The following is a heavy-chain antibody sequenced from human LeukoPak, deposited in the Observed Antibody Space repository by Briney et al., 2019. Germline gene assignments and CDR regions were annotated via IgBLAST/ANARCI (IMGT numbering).Heavy chain of an antibody. D-gene: IGHD3-10*01. CDR3: ASAGDYYYGMDV. Sequence: SETLSLTCTVSGGSISSYYWSWIRQPPGKGLEWIGYIYYSGSTNYNASLKSRVTISVDTSKNQFSLKLSSVTAADTAVYYCASAGDYYYGMDVWGQGTTVTVSS. CDR2: IYYSGST. V-gene: IGHV4-59*01. CDR1: GGSISSYY. J-gene: IGHJ6*02.